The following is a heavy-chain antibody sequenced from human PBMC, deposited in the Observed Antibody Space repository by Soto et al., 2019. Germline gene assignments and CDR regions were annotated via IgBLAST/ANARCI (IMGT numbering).Heavy chain of an antibody. CDR3: ARHNTMVRGVIISVNWFDP. CDR1: GGSISSYY. D-gene: IGHD3-10*01. V-gene: IGHV4-59*08. CDR2: IYYSGST. J-gene: IGHJ5*02. Sequence: PSETLSLTCTVSGGSISSYYWSWIRQPPGKGLEWIGYIYYSGSTYYNPSLKSRVTISVDTSKNQFSLKLSSVTAADTAVYYCARHNTMVRGVIISVNWFDPWGQGTLVTVSS.